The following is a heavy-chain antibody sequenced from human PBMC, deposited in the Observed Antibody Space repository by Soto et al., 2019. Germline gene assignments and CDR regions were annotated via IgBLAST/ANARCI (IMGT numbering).Heavy chain of an antibody. Sequence: SXKVSFKASGYTXSGYYMNWVRQAPGQGLEWMGWINPNSGGTNYAQKFQGRVNMNRDPSISTAHMELSRLRSADTAVYYCERGTAIVLMVYAEYGMDVWGQGTTGTVS. CDR1: GYTXSGYY. J-gene: IGHJ6*02. V-gene: IGHV1-2*02. CDR3: ERGTAIVLMVYAEYGMDV. D-gene: IGHD2-8*01. CDR2: INPNSGGT.